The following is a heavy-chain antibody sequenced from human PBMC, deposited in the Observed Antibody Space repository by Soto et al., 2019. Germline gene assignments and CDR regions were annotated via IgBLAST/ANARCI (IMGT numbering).Heavy chain of an antibody. V-gene: IGHV1-3*01. CDR2: INAGNGNT. D-gene: IGHD2-2*01. J-gene: IGHJ6*02. CDR1: GYTFTSYA. Sequence: GASVKVSCKASGYTFTSYAMHWVRQAPGQRLEWMGWINAGNGNTKYSQKFQGRVTITRDTSASTAYMELSSLRSEDTAVYYCARVPPVPAATYVYYYYGMDVWGQGTTVTVSS. CDR3: ARVPPVPAATYVYYYYGMDV.